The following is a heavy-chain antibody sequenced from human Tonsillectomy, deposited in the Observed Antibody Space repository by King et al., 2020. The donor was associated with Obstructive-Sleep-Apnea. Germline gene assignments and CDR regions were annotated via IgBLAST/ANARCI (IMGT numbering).Heavy chain of an antibody. CDR1: GYTFTGYY. CDR3: ARDGGYDSLTGAGWFDP. D-gene: IGHD3-9*01. Sequence: QLVQSGAEVKKPGASVKVSCKASGYTFTGYYMHWVRQAPGQGLEWMGWINPNSGGTNYAQKFQGWVTMTRDTSISTAYMELSRLRSDDTAVYYCARDGGYDSLTGAGWFDPWGQGTLVTVSS. V-gene: IGHV1-2*04. CDR2: INPNSGGT. J-gene: IGHJ5*02.